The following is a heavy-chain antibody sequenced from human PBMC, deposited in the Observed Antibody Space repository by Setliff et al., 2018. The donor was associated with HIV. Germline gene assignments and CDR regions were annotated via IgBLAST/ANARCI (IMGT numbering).Heavy chain of an antibody. Sequence: SETLSLTCTVSGGSISTYYWNWIRQSPGTGLEWIGDINYRGVTYYNPSLKSRVTFSLDTSKDQFSLTLTSVTAADTAVYYCARDSNPAGSPGYEYARRGAFDLWGPGTPVTVSS. J-gene: IGHJ3*01. CDR2: INYRGVT. CDR3: ARDSNPAGSPGYEYARRGAFDL. V-gene: IGHV4-59*01. CDR1: GGSISTYY. D-gene: IGHD5-12*01.